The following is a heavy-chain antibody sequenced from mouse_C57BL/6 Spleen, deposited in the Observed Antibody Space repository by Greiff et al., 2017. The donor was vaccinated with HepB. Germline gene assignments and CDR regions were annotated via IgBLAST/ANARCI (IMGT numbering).Heavy chain of an antibody. CDR2: ISYDGSN. V-gene: IGHV3-6*01. J-gene: IGHJ2*01. CDR1: GYSITSGYY. D-gene: IGHD2-3*01. Sequence: EVQLQESGPGLVKPSQSLSLTCSVTGYSITSGYYWNWIRQFPGNKLEWMGYISYDGSNNYNPSLKNRISITRDTSKNQFFLKLNSVTTEDTATYYCARDGLDGYYDYWGQGTTLTVSS. CDR3: ARDGLDGYYDY.